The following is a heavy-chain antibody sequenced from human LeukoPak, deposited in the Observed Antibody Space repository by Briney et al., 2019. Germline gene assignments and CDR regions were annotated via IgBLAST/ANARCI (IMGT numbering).Heavy chain of an antibody. CDR2: INHSGST. CDR3: ARQARRNTGYTGYVDYYYYYYMDV. J-gene: IGHJ6*03. CDR1: GGSFSGYS. Sequence: SSETLSLTCAVYGGSFSGYSWTWIRQPPGKGLEWIGEINHSGSTNYNPSLKSRVKSRVTISIDTSKNQFFLKLSSVTAADTAVYYCARQARRNTGYTGYVDYYYYYYMDVWGEGTTVTISS. D-gene: IGHD5-12*01. V-gene: IGHV4-34*01.